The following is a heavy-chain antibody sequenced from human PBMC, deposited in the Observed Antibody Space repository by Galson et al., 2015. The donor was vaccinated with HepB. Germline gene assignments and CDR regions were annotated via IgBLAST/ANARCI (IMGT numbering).Heavy chain of an antibody. D-gene: IGHD3-9*01. J-gene: IGHJ5*02. CDR1: GYTFTSYG. V-gene: IGHV1-18*01. CDR2: ISNDNGNI. Sequence: SVKVSCKASGYTFTSYGINWVRQAPGQGLEWMGWISNDNGNIKYAQKLQGRVAMTTDTSTSTAYMELRSLRSDDTAVFYCARGVARSFDWPQGPWNWFDPWGQGTLVTVSS. CDR3: ARGVARSFDWPQGPWNWFDP.